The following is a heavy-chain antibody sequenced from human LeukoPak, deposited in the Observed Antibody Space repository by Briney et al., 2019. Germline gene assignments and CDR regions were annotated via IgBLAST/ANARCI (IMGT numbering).Heavy chain of an antibody. Sequence: SGTLSLTCAVSGGSISSSNWWSWVRQPPGKGLEWIGEIYHSGSTNYNPSLKSRVTISVDTSKNQFSLKLSSVTAADTAVYYCAREWLSSAFDIWGQGTMVTVSS. CDR2: IYHSGST. J-gene: IGHJ3*02. D-gene: IGHD3-22*01. CDR3: AREWLSSAFDI. V-gene: IGHV4-4*02. CDR1: GGSISSSNW.